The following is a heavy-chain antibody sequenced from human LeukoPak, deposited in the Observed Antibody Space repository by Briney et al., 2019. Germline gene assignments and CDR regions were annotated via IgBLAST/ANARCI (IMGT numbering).Heavy chain of an antibody. CDR3: ARVDGVRGVTDHDAFDI. Sequence: PSETLSLTCTVSGDPISSGGYYWSWIRQHPGKGLEWIGCIYYTGTTYYNTSLQSRVTISVDTSKDQISLKLSSVTAADTAVYYCARVDGVRGVTDHDAFDIWGQGTMVTVSS. D-gene: IGHD3-10*01. J-gene: IGHJ3*02. CDR1: GDPISSGGYY. V-gene: IGHV4-31*03. CDR2: IYYTGTT.